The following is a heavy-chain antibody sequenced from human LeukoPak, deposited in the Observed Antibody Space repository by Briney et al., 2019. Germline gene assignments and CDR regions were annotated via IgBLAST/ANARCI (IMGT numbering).Heavy chain of an antibody. CDR1: GYTFTGYY. J-gene: IGHJ5*02. CDR2: INPNSGGT. V-gene: IGHV1-2*02. Sequence: ASAKVTCKASGYTFTGYYMHWVRQAPGQGLEWMGWINPNSGGTNYAQKFQGRVTMTRDTSISTAYMELSRLRSDDTAVYYCARDIVVVPAAILGWFDPWGQGTLVTVSS. CDR3: ARDIVVVPAAILGWFDP. D-gene: IGHD2-2*02.